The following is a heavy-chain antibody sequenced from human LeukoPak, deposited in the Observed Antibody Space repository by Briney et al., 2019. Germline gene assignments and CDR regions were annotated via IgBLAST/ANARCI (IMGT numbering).Heavy chain of an antibody. CDR2: ISNSGSSI. CDR3: AREGGDVVVPAATLDY. Sequence: PGGSLRLSCAASGFTFSFYEMNWVRQAPGKGLEWVSYISNSGSSIYYADSVKGRFTISRDNAKNSLYLQMNSLRAEDTAVYYCAREGGDVVVPAATLDYWGQGTLVTVSS. CDR1: GFTFSFYE. J-gene: IGHJ4*02. V-gene: IGHV3-48*03. D-gene: IGHD2-2*01.